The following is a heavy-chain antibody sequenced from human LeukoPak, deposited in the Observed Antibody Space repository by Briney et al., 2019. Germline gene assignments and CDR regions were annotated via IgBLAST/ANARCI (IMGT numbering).Heavy chain of an antibody. CDR1: GFTFTTYG. CDR2: IGGSGIRT. Sequence: GGTLRHSCSASGFTFTTYGMNWVHQAPGKGLEWVSGIGGSGIRTYYADSVKGRFTISRDNSKNTLYLQMNSLRDEDTAVYYCAKDSHWILFDDWGQGTLVTVSS. V-gene: IGHV3-23*01. J-gene: IGHJ4*02. CDR3: AKDSHWILFDD. D-gene: IGHD2-2*03.